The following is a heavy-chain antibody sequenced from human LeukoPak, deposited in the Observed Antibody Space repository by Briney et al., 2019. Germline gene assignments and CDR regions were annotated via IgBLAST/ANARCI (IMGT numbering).Heavy chain of an antibody. Sequence: SETLSLTCTVSGGSVSSSSYYWGWIRQPPGKGLEWIGSISYSGSTYYNPSLKSRVTISLDTSKKQFSLKLSSVTAADTAVYYCARHQAYGDYFDYWGQGTLVSVS. CDR2: ISYSGST. CDR1: GGSVSSSSYY. V-gene: IGHV4-39*01. J-gene: IGHJ4*02. CDR3: ARHQAYGDYFDY. D-gene: IGHD4-17*01.